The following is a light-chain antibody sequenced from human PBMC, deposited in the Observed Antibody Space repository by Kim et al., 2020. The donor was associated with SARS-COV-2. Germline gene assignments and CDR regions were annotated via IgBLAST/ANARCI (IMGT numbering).Light chain of an antibody. CDR3: QQYNTWPRT. CDR2: DAS. CDR1: QSVSSN. J-gene: IGKJ5*01. V-gene: IGKV3-15*01. Sequence: EIVMTQSPATLSVSPGERATLSCRASQSVSSNLAWYQQKPAQAPRLLIYDASSRATGFPDRFSGSGSGTEFTLTISSLQSEDSAIYYCQQYNTWPRTFGQGTRLEIK.